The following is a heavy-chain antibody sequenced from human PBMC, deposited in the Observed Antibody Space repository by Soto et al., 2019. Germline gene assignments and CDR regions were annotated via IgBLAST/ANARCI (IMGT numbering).Heavy chain of an antibody. D-gene: IGHD2-2*02. CDR2: IGPSDSYT. Sequence: GESLKISCKGSGYSFTSYWISWVRQMPGKGLEWMGRIGPSDSYTNYSPSFQGHVTISADKSISTAYLQWSSLKASDTAMYYCASVVVPAAIQGYYYYGMDVWGQGTTVTVSS. CDR1: GYSFTSYW. J-gene: IGHJ6*02. CDR3: ASVVVPAAIQGYYYYGMDV. V-gene: IGHV5-10-1*01.